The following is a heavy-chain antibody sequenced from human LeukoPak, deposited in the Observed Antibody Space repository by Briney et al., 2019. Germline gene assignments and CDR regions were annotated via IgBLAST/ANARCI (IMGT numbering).Heavy chain of an antibody. J-gene: IGHJ6*02. CDR2: INTNTGNP. CDR3: AREVAQYYDFWSGYYYYYGMDV. Sequence: GASVKVSCKASGYTFTSYAMNWVRQAPGQGLEWMGWINTNTGNPTYAQGFTGRFVFSLDTSVSTAHLQISSLKAEDTAVYYCAREVAQYYDFWSGYYYYYGMDVWGQGTTVTVSS. CDR1: GYTFTSYA. D-gene: IGHD3-3*01. V-gene: IGHV7-4-1*02.